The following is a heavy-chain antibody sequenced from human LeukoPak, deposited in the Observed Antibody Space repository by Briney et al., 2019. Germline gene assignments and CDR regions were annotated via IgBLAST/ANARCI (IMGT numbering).Heavy chain of an antibody. CDR3: VRVVRGPKDYYFDY. Sequence: GGSLRLSCAASGFTFSRYDMHWVRQATGKGLEWVSAIGTAGDTYYPGSVKGRFTISRENAKNSLYLQMNSLRAGDTAVYYCVRVVRGPKDYYFDYWGQGTLVTVSS. V-gene: IGHV3-13*01. CDR1: GFTFSRYD. D-gene: IGHD3-10*01. J-gene: IGHJ4*02. CDR2: IGTAGDT.